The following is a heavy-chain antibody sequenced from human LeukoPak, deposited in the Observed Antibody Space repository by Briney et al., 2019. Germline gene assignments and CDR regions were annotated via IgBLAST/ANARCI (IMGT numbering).Heavy chain of an antibody. J-gene: IGHJ6*02. CDR1: GGTFSSYA. Sequence: GSSVKVSCKASGGTFSSYAISWVRQAPGQGLEWMGWISAYNGNTNYAQKLQGRVTMTTDTSTSTAYMELRSLRSDDTAVYYCARWVVPAAMRPPRGMDVWGQGTTVTVSS. CDR3: ARWVVPAAMRPPRGMDV. D-gene: IGHD2-2*01. CDR2: ISAYNGNT. V-gene: IGHV1-18*01.